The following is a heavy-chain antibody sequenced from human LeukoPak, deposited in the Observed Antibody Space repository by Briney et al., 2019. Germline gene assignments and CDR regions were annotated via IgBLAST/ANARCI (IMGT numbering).Heavy chain of an antibody. V-gene: IGHV3-30*18. CDR2: ISYDGSNK. J-gene: IGHJ4*02. CDR3: AKDTDSGSYYAYFDY. Sequence: GGSLRLSCAAPGFTFSSYGMHWVRQAPGKGLEWVAVISYDGSNKYYADSVKGRFTISRDNSKNTLYLQMNSLRAEDTAVYYCAKDTDSGSYYAYFDYWGQGTLVTVSS. CDR1: GFTFSSYG. D-gene: IGHD1-26*01.